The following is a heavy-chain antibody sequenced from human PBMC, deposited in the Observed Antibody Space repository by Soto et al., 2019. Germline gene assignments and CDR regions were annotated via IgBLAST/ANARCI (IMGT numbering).Heavy chain of an antibody. Sequence: PWGSLRLSCAASGFTFSSYAMSWVRQAPGKGLEWVASISSGSSDTWYADSVKGRFIISRDNAQNSLFLQMNTLRPEDTAMYYCARVAYWGPGTQVTVSS. CDR1: GFTFSSYA. J-gene: IGHJ4*02. V-gene: IGHV3-21*01. CDR3: ARVAY. CDR2: ISSGSSDT.